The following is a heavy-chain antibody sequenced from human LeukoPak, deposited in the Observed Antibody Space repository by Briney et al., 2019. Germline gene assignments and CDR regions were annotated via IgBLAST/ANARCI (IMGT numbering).Heavy chain of an antibody. J-gene: IGHJ4*02. D-gene: IGHD3-3*01. V-gene: IGHV1-8*01. CDR2: MNPNSGNT. Sequence: ASVKVSCKASGYTFTSYDINWVRQATGQGLEWIGWMNPNSGNTGYAQKFQGRVTMTRNTSISTAYMGLSSLRSEDTAVYYCARGLSNQYYDFWSGYYPFDYWGQGTLVTVSS. CDR1: GYTFTSYD. CDR3: ARGLSNQYYDFWSGYYPFDY.